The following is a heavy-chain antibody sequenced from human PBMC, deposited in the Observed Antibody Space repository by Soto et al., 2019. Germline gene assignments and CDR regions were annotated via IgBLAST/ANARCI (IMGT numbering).Heavy chain of an antibody. Sequence: SETLSLTCTVSGGSISSSSYYWGWIRQPPGKGLEWIGSIYYSGSTYYNPSLKSRVTISVDTSKNQFSLKLSSVTAADTAVYYCARDPSPGPMITNYYYYYGMDVWGQGTTVTVSS. CDR2: IYYSGST. CDR1: GGSISSSSYY. J-gene: IGHJ6*02. CDR3: ARDPSPGPMITNYYYYYGMDV. D-gene: IGHD3-22*01. V-gene: IGHV4-39*01.